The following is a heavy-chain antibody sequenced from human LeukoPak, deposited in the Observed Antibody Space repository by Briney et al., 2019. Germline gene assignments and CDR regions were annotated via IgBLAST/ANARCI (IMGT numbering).Heavy chain of an antibody. D-gene: IGHD3-16*01. V-gene: IGHV4-39*01. CDR1: GGSISSSDFY. CDR2: ISYSGSL. Sequence: SETLSLTCTVSGGSISSSDFYWGWARQSPGKGLEWIGSISYSGSLYYNPSLQSRVTIPADTSKNQFSLNLRSLAAADTAIYYCARLRGSSPIDFWGQGILVTVSS. J-gene: IGHJ4*02. CDR3: ARLRGSSPIDF.